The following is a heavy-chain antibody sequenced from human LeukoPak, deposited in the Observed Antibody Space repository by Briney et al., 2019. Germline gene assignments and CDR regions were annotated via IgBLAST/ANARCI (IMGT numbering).Heavy chain of an antibody. CDR2: ISSSSSYI. V-gene: IGHV3-21*01. J-gene: IGHJ5*02. CDR3: ASFLSSGYYQTWYDP. CDR1: GFTFSSYG. D-gene: IGHD3-22*01. Sequence: GGSLRLSCAASGFTFSSYGMSWVRQAPGKGLEWVSSISSSSSYIYYADSVKGRFTISRDNAKNSLYLQMNSLRAEDTAVYYCASFLSSGYYQTWYDPWGQGTLVTVSS.